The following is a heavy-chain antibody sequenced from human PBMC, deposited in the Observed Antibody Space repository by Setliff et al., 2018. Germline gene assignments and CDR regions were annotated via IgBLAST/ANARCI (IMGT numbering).Heavy chain of an antibody. V-gene: IGHV3-23*01. CDR2: LTPNGAYT. Sequence: VGSLRLSCAASGFAFDNFAMNWVRQAPGKGLEWVAALTPNGAYTYYADSVRGRFTIFGDNPRNTLYLQMNSLSAEDTAVYYCAERLDGSGSHYSTLYHWCPGTLVTVS. J-gene: IGHJ1*01. D-gene: IGHD3-10*01. CDR1: GFAFDNFA. CDR3: AERLDGSGSHYSTLYH.